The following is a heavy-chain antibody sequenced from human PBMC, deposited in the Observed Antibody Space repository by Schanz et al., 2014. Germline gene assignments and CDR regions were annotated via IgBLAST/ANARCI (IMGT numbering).Heavy chain of an antibody. CDR2: ITPSGGGT. CDR3: ARDGVDAAAGGNY. D-gene: IGHD6-13*01. CDR1: GYTFTRYY. Sequence: QVQLVQSGAEVKKPGASVKVSCKASGYTFTRYYIHWVRQAPGQGLEWMGIITPSGGGTSYALRFQDRVTVARDTSRSTVYMELSSLRSEDTAVYYCARDGVDAAAGGNYWGQGTLVTVSA. V-gene: IGHV1-46*03. J-gene: IGHJ4*02.